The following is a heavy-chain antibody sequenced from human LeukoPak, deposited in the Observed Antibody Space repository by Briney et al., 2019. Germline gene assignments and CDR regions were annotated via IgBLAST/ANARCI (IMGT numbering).Heavy chain of an antibody. CDR2: MNSNSGNT. J-gene: IGHJ5*02. CDR3: ARVVGQQLVNNYNWFDP. D-gene: IGHD6-13*01. CDR1: GYTFTSYD. Sequence: AASVKVSCKASGYTFTSYDINWVRQATGQGLEWMGWMNSNSGNTGYAQKFQGRVTMTRNTSISTAYMELSSLRSEDTAVYYCARVVGQQLVNNYNWFDPWGQGTLVTVSS. V-gene: IGHV1-8*01.